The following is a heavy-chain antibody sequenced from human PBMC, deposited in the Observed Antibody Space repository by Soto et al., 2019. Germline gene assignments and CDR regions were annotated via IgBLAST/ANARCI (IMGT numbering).Heavy chain of an antibody. J-gene: IGHJ4*02. Sequence: EVQLLESGGGLVQPGGSLTLSCAASGFSFDNYAVSWIRQAPGKGLEWVSAISGSGGSTYYADSVKGRFTISRDNSKNTLYLQMNSLRAEDTAVYYCAKDGSSSWYPPDFDYWGQGTLVTVSS. CDR3: AKDGSSSWYPPDFDY. CDR1: GFSFDNYA. CDR2: ISGSGGST. D-gene: IGHD6-13*01. V-gene: IGHV3-23*01.